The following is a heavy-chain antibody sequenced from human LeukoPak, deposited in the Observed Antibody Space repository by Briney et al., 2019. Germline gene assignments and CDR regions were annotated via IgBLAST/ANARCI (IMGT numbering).Heavy chain of an antibody. J-gene: IGHJ4*02. CDR2: IYYSGST. CDR1: GGSISSYY. D-gene: IGHD3-10*01. V-gene: IGHV4-59*01. CDR3: ARDRHYYGSGRPSYFDY. Sequence: SETLSLTCTVSGGSISSYYWSWIRQPPGKGLEWIGYIYYSGSTNYSPSLKSRVTISVDTSKNQFSLKLSSVTAADTAVYYCARDRHYYGSGRPSYFDYWGQGTLVTVSS.